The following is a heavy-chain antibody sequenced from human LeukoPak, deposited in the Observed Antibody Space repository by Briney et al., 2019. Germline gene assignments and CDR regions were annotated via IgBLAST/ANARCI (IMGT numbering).Heavy chain of an antibody. CDR3: AADGGYYDSSGYDFAFDI. J-gene: IGHJ3*02. Sequence: SVKVSCKASGFTFTSSAMQWVRQARGQRLEWIGWIVVGSGNTNYAQKFQERVTITRDMSTSTAYMELSSLRSEDTAVYYCAADGGYYDSSGYDFAFDIWGQGTMVTVSS. V-gene: IGHV1-58*02. CDR2: IVVGSGNT. D-gene: IGHD3-22*01. CDR1: GFTFTSSA.